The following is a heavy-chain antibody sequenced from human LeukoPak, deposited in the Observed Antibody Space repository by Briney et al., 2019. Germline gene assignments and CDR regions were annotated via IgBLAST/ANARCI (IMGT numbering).Heavy chain of an antibody. V-gene: IGHV4-59*01. Sequence: PSETLSLTCTASGGSISSYYWSWIRQPPGKGLEWIGYIYYSRSSTYNPSLKSRVTISVDTSKSQFSLNLISVTAADTAVYYCARDTYSYGIFDYWGQGTLVTVSS. J-gene: IGHJ4*02. CDR3: ARDTYSYGIFDY. CDR1: GGSISSYY. D-gene: IGHD5-18*01. CDR2: IYYSRSS.